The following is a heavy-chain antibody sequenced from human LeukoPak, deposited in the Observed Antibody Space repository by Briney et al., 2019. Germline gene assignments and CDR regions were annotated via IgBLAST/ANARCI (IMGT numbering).Heavy chain of an antibody. V-gene: IGHV1-46*01. CDR1: GYTFTSHY. CDR2: INPSGGST. Sequence: ASVKVSCKASGYTFTSHYMHWVRQAPGQGLEWMGIINPSGGSTSYAQKFQGRVTMTRDMSTSTVYMELSSLRSEDTAVYYCAREEVVGGGWFDPWGQGTLVTVSS. CDR3: AREEVVGGGWFDP. D-gene: IGHD2-15*01. J-gene: IGHJ5*02.